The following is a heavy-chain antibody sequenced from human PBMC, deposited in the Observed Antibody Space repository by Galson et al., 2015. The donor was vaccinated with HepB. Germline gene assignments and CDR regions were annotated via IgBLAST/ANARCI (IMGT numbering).Heavy chain of an antibody. CDR2: IYSGGST. CDR1: GFTVSSNY. J-gene: IGHJ6*02. D-gene: IGHD3-3*01. V-gene: IGHV3-53*01. CDR3: ARVSTRYDCWSVYWAWAGGMDV. Sequence: SLRLSCAASGFTVSSNYMSWVRQAPGKGLEWVSVIYSGGSTYYADSVKGRFTISRDNSKNTLYLQMNSLRAEDTAVYYCARVSTRYDCWSVYWAWAGGMDVWGQGTTVTVSS.